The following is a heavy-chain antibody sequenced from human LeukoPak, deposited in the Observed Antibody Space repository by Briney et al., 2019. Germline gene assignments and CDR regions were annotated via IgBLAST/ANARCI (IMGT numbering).Heavy chain of an antibody. D-gene: IGHD5-18*01. J-gene: IGHJ6*03. V-gene: IGHV3-48*03. CDR2: ISSSGSTI. CDR3: ARDGRGYSYGGLYYYYYMDV. Sequence: GGSLRLSCAASGFTFSSYEMNWVRQAPGKGLEWVSYISSSGSTIYYADSVKGRLTISRDNAKNSLYLQMNSLRAEDTAVYYCARDGRGYSYGGLYYYYYMDVWGKGTTVTVSS. CDR1: GFTFSSYE.